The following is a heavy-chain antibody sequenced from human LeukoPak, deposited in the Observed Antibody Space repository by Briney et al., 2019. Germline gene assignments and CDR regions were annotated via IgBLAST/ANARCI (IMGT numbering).Heavy chain of an antibody. CDR2: IYYSGST. CDR3: ARVRVLPAASFDY. CDR1: GGSISSSSYY. J-gene: IGHJ4*02. V-gene: IGHV4-39*07. Sequence: PSETLSLTCTVSGGSISSSSYYWGWIRQPPGKGLEWIGSIYYSGSTYYNPSLKSRVTILVDTSKNQFSLKLSSVTAADTAVYYCARVRVLPAASFDYWGQGTLVTVSS. D-gene: IGHD2-2*01.